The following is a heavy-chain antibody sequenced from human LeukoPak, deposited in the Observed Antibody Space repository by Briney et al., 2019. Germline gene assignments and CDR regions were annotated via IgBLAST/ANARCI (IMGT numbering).Heavy chain of an antibody. CDR3: ARAVSCYSLHALGCAFDI. CDR1: GGTFSSYA. CDR2: IIPIFGTA. Sequence: ASVKVSCKASGGTFSSYAISWVRQAPGQGLEWMGGIIPIFGTANYARKFQGRVTITADESTSTAYMELSSLRSEDTAVYYCARAVSCYSLHALGCAFDIWGQGTMVTVSS. V-gene: IGHV1-69*13. J-gene: IGHJ3*02. D-gene: IGHD2-2*01.